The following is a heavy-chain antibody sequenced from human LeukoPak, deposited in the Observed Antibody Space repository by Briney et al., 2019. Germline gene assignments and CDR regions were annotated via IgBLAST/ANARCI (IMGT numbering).Heavy chain of an antibody. D-gene: IGHD5-12*01. CDR1: GGSISSGSYY. CDR3: ARVAQYSGYDLDY. J-gene: IGHJ4*02. CDR2: IYYSGNT. V-gene: IGHV4-31*03. Sequence: SQTPSLTCTVSGGSISSGSYYWSWIRQPAGKGLEWIGYIYYSGNTYYNPSLKSRVTLSVDTSKNQFSLKLSSVTAADTAVYYCARVAQYSGYDLDYWGQGTLVTVSS.